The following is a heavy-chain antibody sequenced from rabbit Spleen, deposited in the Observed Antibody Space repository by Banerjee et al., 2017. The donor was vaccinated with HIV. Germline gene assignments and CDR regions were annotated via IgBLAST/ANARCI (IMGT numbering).Heavy chain of an antibody. CDR1: GVSFSDKDV. Sequence: QEQLVESGGDLVKPEGSLKLTCKASGVSFSDKDVMCWVRQAPGKGLEWITCINIATGKSVYASWVSGRFIMSRTSSTTVTLQMTSLTAADTATYFCARDLVTAIGWNFALWGPGTLVTVS. CDR3: ARDLVTAIGWNFAL. D-gene: IGHD7-1*01. CDR2: INIATGKS. V-gene: IGHV1S45*01. J-gene: IGHJ4*01.